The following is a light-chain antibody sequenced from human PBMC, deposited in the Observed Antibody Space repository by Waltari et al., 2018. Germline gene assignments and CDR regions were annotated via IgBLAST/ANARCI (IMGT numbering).Light chain of an antibody. CDR3: QSFDSSHVV. Sequence: FMLTQPHSVSESPGKTVTISCTRSSGNIATNYVQWYQQRPGSAPTKVIYEDNQRPSGVPDRFSGSIESSSNSASLIISGLKAEDEADDYCQSFDSSHVVFGGGTKLTVL. CDR1: SGNIATNY. J-gene: IGLJ2*01. CDR2: EDN. V-gene: IGLV6-57*03.